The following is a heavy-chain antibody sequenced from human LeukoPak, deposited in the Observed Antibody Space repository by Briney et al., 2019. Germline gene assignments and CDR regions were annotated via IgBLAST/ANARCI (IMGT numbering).Heavy chain of an antibody. J-gene: IGHJ4*02. Sequence: ASVKVSCKASGGTFSSYAISWVRQAPGQGLEWMGGIIPIFGTANYAQKFQGRVTITADESTSTAYMELSSLRSEDTAVYYCARGPGEQLDTDYWGQGTLVTVSS. CDR1: GGTFSSYA. D-gene: IGHD6-6*01. V-gene: IGHV1-69*01. CDR2: IIPIFGTA. CDR3: ARGPGEQLDTDY.